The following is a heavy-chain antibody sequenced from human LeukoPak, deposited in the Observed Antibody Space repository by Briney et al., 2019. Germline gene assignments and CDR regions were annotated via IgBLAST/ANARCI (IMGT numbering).Heavy chain of an antibody. CDR3: TRDRYYDFWSGYYRAFDI. CDR1: GFTFSNAW. D-gene: IGHD3-3*01. V-gene: IGHV3-15*01. Sequence: PGGSLRLSCAASGFTFSNAWMSWVRQAPGKGLEWVGRIKSKTDGGTTDYAAPVKGRFTISRDDSKNTPYLQMNSLKTEDTAVYYCTRDRYYDFWSGYYRAFDIWGQGTMVTVSS. J-gene: IGHJ3*02. CDR2: IKSKTDGGTT.